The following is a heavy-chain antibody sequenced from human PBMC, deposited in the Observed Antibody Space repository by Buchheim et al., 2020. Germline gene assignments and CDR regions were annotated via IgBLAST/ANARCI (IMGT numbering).Heavy chain of an antibody. Sequence: QVQLVQSGAEVKKPGASVKVSCKASGFTLTGYYMHWVRQAPGQGLEWMGWINPDRGGTNYAQTFQGRVTMTRATSVQTAYLELSSLTSDDSAVYYCARTSSFDYWGQGTL. J-gene: IGHJ4*02. CDR1: GFTLTGYY. CDR3: ARTSSFDY. V-gene: IGHV1-2*02. CDR2: INPDRGGT.